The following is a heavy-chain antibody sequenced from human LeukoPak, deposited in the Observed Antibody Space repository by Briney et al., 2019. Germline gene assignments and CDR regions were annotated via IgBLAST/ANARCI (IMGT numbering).Heavy chain of an antibody. D-gene: IGHD6-6*01. CDR1: GFTFSSYE. V-gene: IGHV3-48*03. CDR2: ISGSGSTI. Sequence: GGSLRLSCAASGFTFSSYEMNWVRQAPGKGLEWVSYISGSGSTIYYADSVKGRFTISRDNAKNSLYLQMNSLRAEDTAVYYCARGQALRAFDIWGQGTMVTVSS. CDR3: ARGQALRAFDI. J-gene: IGHJ3*02.